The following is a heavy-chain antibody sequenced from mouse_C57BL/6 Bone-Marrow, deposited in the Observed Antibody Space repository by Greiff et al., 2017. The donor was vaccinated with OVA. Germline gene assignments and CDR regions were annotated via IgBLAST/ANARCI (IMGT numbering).Heavy chain of an antibody. CDR3: ARYKGRVALYYFDY. J-gene: IGHJ2*01. CDR1: GFTFTNYY. Sequence: EVKLMESGGGLVQPGDSLSLSCAASGFTFTNYYMSWVRQPPGKALEWLAFIRNKPNGSTTEYSASVKGRFTISRDNSQSILYLQMNALRAEDSATYDCARYKGRVALYYFDYWGQGTALTVSS. V-gene: IGHV7-3*01. D-gene: IGHD1-1*01. CDR2: IRNKPNGSTT.